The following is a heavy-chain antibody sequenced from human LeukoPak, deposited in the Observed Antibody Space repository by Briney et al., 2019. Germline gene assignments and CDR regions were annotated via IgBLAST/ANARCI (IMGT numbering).Heavy chain of an antibody. D-gene: IGHD3-10*01. CDR3: ARGGSILRGVRSWFDP. CDR1: GFTFRSFA. V-gene: IGHV3-30*04. Sequence: PGGSLRLSCAASGFTFRSFAMNWVRRAPGKGLESVALISYDGNIEYYADSVKGRFTISRDNSNNTLFLQMSSLRAEDTAVYYCARGGSILRGVRSWFDPWGQGTLVIVSS. J-gene: IGHJ5*02. CDR2: ISYDGNIE.